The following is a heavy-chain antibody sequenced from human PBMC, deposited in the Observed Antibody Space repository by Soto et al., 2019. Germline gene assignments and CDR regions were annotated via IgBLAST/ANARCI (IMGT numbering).Heavy chain of an antibody. Sequence: GGSLRLSCSASGFTFSSYAMHWVRQAPGKGLEYVSAISSNGGSTYYADSVKGRFTISRDNSKNTLYLQMSSLRAEDTAVYYCVRPRGIFGVVREGWGQGTLVTVSS. V-gene: IGHV3-64D*08. CDR3: VRPRGIFGVVREG. D-gene: IGHD3-3*01. CDR1: GFTFSSYA. J-gene: IGHJ4*02. CDR2: ISSNGGST.